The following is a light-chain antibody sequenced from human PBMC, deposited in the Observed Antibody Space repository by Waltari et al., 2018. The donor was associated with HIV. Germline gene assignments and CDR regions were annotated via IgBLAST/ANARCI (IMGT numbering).Light chain of an antibody. CDR3: QQYFSLPLT. CDR1: QTVFYSSNHKNY. Sequence: IVMTQSPDSLAVSLGERATINCKSSQTVFYSSNHKNYLAWYQQKPGQPPKLLIYWASTRESGVPDRFSGSGSGTDFTLTISSLQAEDVAVYYCQQYFSLPLTFGGGTKVEIK. CDR2: WAS. V-gene: IGKV4-1*01. J-gene: IGKJ4*01.